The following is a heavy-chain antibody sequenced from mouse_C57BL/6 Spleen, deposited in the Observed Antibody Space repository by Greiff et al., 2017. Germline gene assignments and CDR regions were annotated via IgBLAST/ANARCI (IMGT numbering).Heavy chain of an antibody. CDR3: ARLCGPGG. D-gene: IGHD6-1*01. J-gene: IGHJ1*03. CDR1: GYTFTSYW. Sequence: VQLQQPGAELVRPGSSVKLSCKASGYTFTSYWMHWVKQRPIQGLEWIGNIDPSDSDTHYNQKFKDKATLTVDKSSSTAYMQLSSLTSEDSAVYYGARLCGPGGWGTGATVTV. CDR2: IDPSDSDT. V-gene: IGHV1-52*01.